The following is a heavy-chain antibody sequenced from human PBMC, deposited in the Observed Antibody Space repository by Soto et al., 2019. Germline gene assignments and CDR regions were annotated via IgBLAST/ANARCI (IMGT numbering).Heavy chain of an antibody. CDR1: GFTFSSYG. CDR2: IWHDGSNE. V-gene: IGHV3-33*01. CDR3: AREPSGGNDAFDI. D-gene: IGHD3-16*01. J-gene: IGHJ3*02. Sequence: QVQLVESGGGVVQPGRSLRLSCAASGFTFSSYGMHWVRQAPGEGLEWVAIIWHDGSNEDYADSVKGRFTISRDNSKSKLYLQMNSLRVEDTAVYYCAREPSGGNDAFDIWGQGTMVTVSS.